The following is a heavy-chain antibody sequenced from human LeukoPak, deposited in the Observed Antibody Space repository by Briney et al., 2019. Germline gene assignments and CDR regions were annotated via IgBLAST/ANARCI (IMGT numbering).Heavy chain of an antibody. CDR3: AREGAVPGIDP. J-gene: IGHJ5*02. D-gene: IGHD3-16*01. CDR2: VSHSGTT. V-gene: IGHV4-38-2*02. CDR1: GYSITSGFS. Sequence: SETLSLTCAVSGYSITSGFSWGWIRQPPGKGLEWIGTVSHSGTTDYKSTLESRLTISMDTSKNLFSLRLTSVTAADTAVYYCAREGAVPGIDPWGQGTLVTVSS.